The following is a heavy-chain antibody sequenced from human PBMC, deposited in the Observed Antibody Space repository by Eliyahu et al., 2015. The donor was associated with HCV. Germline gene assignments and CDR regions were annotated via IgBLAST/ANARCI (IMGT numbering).Heavy chain of an antibody. CDR2: ISGSGGST. CDR3: AKRLYDSSGSTVWFDP. Sequence: EVQLLESGGGLVQPGGSLRLSCAASGFTFSSYAMSWVRQAPGKGLGWVSAISGSGGSTYYADSVKGRFTISRDNSKNTLYLQMNSLRAEDTAVYYCAKRLYDSSGSTVWFDPWGQGTLVTVSS. D-gene: IGHD3-22*01. J-gene: IGHJ5*02. V-gene: IGHV3-23*01. CDR1: GFTFSSYA.